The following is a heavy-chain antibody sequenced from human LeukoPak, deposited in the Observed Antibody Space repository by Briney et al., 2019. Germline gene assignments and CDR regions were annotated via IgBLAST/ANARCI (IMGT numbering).Heavy chain of an antibody. CDR1: GFTASSYY. CDR2: ISNEGGT. CDR3: AGDKTTGGWYEIDY. V-gene: IGHV3-53*01. D-gene: IGHD6-19*01. Sequence: GGSLRLSCAASGFTASSYYMSWVRQAPGKGLESVSVISNEGGTYYADSVKGRFTISRDNSKNTVYLQMNSLRAEDTAVYYCAGDKTTGGWYEIDYWGQGTLVTVSS. J-gene: IGHJ4*02.